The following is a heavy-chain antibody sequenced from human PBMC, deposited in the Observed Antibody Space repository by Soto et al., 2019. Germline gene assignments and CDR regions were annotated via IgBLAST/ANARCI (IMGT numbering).Heavy chain of an antibody. CDR2: ISYDGSNK. Sequence: GSLRLSCAASGFTFSSYGMHWVRQAPGKGLEWVAVISYDGSNKYYADSVKGRFTISRDNSKNTLYLQMNSLRAEDTAVYYCAKDAGYCSGGSCYPYFDYWGQGTLVTVSS. CDR3: AKDAGYCSGGSCYPYFDY. V-gene: IGHV3-30*18. D-gene: IGHD2-15*01. J-gene: IGHJ4*02. CDR1: GFTFSSYG.